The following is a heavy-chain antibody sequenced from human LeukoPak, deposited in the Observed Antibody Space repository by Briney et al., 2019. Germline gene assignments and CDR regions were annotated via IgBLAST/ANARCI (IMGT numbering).Heavy chain of an antibody. J-gene: IGHJ4*02. V-gene: IGHV3-23*01. CDR3: AKSVVVITFRFDD. CDR1: GFTFNSYV. D-gene: IGHD2-15*01. CDR2: INGGGGNT. Sequence: QTGGSLRLSCAASGFTFNSYVMSWVRQAPGKGLEWVSAINGGGGNTYYADSVKGRFTISRGNSKSMVYLQMNSLRADDTAIYYCAKSVVVITFRFDDWGQGALVTVSS.